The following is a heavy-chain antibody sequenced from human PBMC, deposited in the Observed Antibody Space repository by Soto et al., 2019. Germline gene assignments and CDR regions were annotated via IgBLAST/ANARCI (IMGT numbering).Heavy chain of an antibody. Sequence: ASVKVSCKASGYTFTGYYMHWVRQAPGQGLEWMGWINPNSGGTNYAQKFQGWVTMTRDTSISTAYMELSRLRSDDTAVYYCARSRERGSGWYDYWGQGTLVTVSS. CDR2: INPNSGGT. CDR1: GYTFTGYY. D-gene: IGHD6-19*01. J-gene: IGHJ4*02. V-gene: IGHV1-2*04. CDR3: ARSRERGSGWYDY.